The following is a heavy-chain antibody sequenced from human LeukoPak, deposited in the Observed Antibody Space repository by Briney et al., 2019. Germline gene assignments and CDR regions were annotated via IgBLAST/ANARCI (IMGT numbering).Heavy chain of an antibody. CDR3: AKVGTMLRVYNFIDY. CDR2: MSSSSDYM. J-gene: IGHJ4*02. D-gene: IGHD3-10*01. V-gene: IGHV3-21*01. Sequence: PGGSLRLSCAASGFTFSPYTMNWVRQAPGKGLEWVSSMSSSSDYMFYTDSVKGRFTISRDNAKNSLFLQMNSLRAEDTAVYYCAKVGTMLRVYNFIDYWGQGTLVTVSS. CDR1: GFTFSPYT.